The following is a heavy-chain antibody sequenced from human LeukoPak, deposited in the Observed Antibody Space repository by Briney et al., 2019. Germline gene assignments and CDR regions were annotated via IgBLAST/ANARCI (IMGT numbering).Heavy chain of an antibody. J-gene: IGHJ5*02. CDR1: GYTFTSYG. CDR3: ARVADCSSTSCRNNWFDP. Sequence: GASVKVSCKASGYTFTSYGISWVRQAPGQGLEWMGWISAYIGNTNYAQKLQGRVTMTTDTSTSTAYMELRSLRSDDTAVYYCARVADCSSTSCRNNWFDPWGQGTLVTVSS. D-gene: IGHD2-2*01. CDR2: ISAYIGNT. V-gene: IGHV1-18*01.